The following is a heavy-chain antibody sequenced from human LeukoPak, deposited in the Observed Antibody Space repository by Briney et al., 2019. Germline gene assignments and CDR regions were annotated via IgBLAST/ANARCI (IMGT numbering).Heavy chain of an antibody. J-gene: IGHJ5*02. D-gene: IGHD3-10*01. Sequence: SETLFLTCAVYGGSFSGYYWSWIRQPPGKGLEWIGEINHSGSTNYNPSLKSRVTISVDTSKNQFSLKLSSVTAADTAVYYCASTPATYYYGSGSYPRRNWFGPWGQGTLVTVSS. CDR3: ASTPATYYYGSGSYPRRNWFGP. CDR1: GGSFSGYY. CDR2: INHSGST. V-gene: IGHV4-34*01.